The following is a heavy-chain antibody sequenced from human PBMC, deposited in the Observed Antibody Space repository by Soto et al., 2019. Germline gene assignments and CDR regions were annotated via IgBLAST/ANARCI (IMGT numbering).Heavy chain of an antibody. D-gene: IGHD3-10*01. CDR2: ITSSSSYI. V-gene: IGHV3-21*01. J-gene: IGHJ6*02. CDR3: ARDQWYDRFGENLKPPKYGMDV. CDR1: GFTFSSYS. Sequence: EVQLVESGGGLVKPGGSLRLSCAASGFTFSSYSMNWVRQAPGKGLEWVSSITSSSSYIYYADSVKGRFTISRDNAKNSLYLQMNSLRAEDTAVYYCARDQWYDRFGENLKPPKYGMDVWGQGTTVTVSS.